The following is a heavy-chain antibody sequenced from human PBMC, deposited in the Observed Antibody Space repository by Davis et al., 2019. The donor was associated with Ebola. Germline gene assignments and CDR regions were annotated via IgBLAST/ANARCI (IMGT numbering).Heavy chain of an antibody. CDR3: VKNYYYDSSGYLES. V-gene: IGHV3-64D*06. J-gene: IGHJ5*02. D-gene: IGHD3-22*01. Sequence: GESLKISCAASGFTFSSYGMHWVRQPPGKGLEYVSAISSNGDGTYYAASVKGRFTISRDTSKNTLFLQMSSLRPEDTAVYYCVKNYYYDSSGYLESWGQGTLVTVSS. CDR1: GFTFSSYG. CDR2: ISSNGDGT.